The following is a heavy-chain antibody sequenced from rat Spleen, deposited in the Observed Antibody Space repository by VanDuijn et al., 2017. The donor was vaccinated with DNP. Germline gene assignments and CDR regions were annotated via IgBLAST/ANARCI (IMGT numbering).Heavy chain of an antibody. Sequence: EVQLQESGPGLVESSQSLSLTCSVTGYSITRNYRWNWIRKFPGNKLEWIGHISYGGSTRYNPSLKSRISITRDTSKNQFFLQLNSLTTEDTATYYCARLRLEWEVRAMDAWGQGTSVTVSS. V-gene: IGHV3-1*01. CDR3: ARLRLEWEVRAMDA. D-gene: IGHD1-1*01. J-gene: IGHJ4*01. CDR1: GYSITRNY. CDR2: ISYGGST.